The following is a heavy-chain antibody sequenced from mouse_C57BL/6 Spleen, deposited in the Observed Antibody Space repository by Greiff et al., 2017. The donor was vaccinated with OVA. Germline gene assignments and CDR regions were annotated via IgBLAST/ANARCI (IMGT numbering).Heavy chain of an antibody. J-gene: IGHJ4*01. CDR2: IWWNDDK. V-gene: IGHV8-5*01. CDR3: AQIARYGNYAMDY. Sequence: QVTLKVSGPGILQPSQTLSLTCSFSGFSLSTSNMGIGWIRQPSGKGLEWLAHIWWNDDKYYNPSLKSRLTISKDTSNNQVCLKITSVDTADTATYDGAQIARYGNYAMDYWGQGTSVTVSS. D-gene: IGHD2-1*01. CDR1: GFSLSTSNMG.